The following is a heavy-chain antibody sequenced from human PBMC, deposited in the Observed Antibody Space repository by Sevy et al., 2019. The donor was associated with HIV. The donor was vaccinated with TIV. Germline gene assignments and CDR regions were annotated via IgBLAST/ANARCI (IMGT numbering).Heavy chain of an antibody. Sequence: SETLSLTCTVSGGSISSYYWSWIRQPAGKGLEWIGRIYTSGSTNYNPSLKSRVTMSVDTSKNQFSLKLSSVTAADTAVYYCARELDIVVVGAATPGAFDYWGQGTLVTVSS. CDR1: GGSISSYY. CDR2: IYTSGST. CDR3: ARELDIVVVGAATPGAFDY. J-gene: IGHJ4*02. D-gene: IGHD2-15*01. V-gene: IGHV4-4*07.